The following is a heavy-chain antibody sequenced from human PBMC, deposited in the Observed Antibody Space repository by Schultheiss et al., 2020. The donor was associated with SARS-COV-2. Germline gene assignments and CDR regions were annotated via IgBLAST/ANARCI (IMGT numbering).Heavy chain of an antibody. V-gene: IGHV3-21*01. Sequence: GGSLRLSCAASGFTFSSYGMHWVRQAPGKGLEWVSGIIGTGSNTFYADSMKGRFTISRDNAKNSLFLQMNSLRAEDTAVYYCARGSSHTRIAAAESDFDYWGQGTLVTVSS. D-gene: IGHD6-13*01. J-gene: IGHJ4*02. CDR2: IIGTGSNT. CDR1: GFTFSSYG. CDR3: ARGSSHTRIAAAESDFDY.